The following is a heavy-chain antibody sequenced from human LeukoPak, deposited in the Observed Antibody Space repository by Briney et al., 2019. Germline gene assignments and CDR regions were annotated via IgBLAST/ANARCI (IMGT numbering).Heavy chain of an antibody. CDR2: ISSSGSAI. CDR1: GFTFSDSY. J-gene: IGHJ4*02. Sequence: GGSMRLSCAASGFTFSDSYMSWIRQAPGEGLEWVSYISSSGSAICYADSVKGRFTISRDSAKNSLFLQMNSLRAEDSAVYFCASLQRIGNDVEFVDSWGQGTLVTVSS. CDR3: ASLQRIGNDVEFVDS. D-gene: IGHD1-1*01. V-gene: IGHV3-11*01.